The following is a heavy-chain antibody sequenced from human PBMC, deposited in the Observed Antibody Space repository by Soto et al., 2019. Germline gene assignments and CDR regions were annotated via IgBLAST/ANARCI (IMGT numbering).Heavy chain of an antibody. CDR3: VRSPPPAPRYFFDS. V-gene: IGHV4-39*01. D-gene: IGHD3-3*01. CDR1: VGIISDGASH. CDR2: MYYGGST. J-gene: IGHJ4*02. Sequence: PSETLSVSCTFSVGIISDGASHWGWIRQPPGKGLEWIRSMYYGGSTYYNPSLRGRATISVDTAKNQFSLKLTSATDAETAVYYRVRSPPPAPRYFFDSWGQGMMVTVSS.